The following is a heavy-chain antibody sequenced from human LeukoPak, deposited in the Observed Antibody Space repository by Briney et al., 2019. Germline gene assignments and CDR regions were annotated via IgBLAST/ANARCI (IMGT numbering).Heavy chain of an antibody. CDR3: TTATSY. V-gene: IGHV3-15*01. CDR1: GFTFSNAW. J-gene: IGHJ4*02. Sequence: PGGSLRLSCAASGFTFSNAWMSWVRQAPGQGLEWVGRIKSKTYGGTTDYAAPVKGRFTISRDDSKNTAYLEMNSLKTEDTAVYYCTTATSYWGQGSLVTVSS. CDR2: IKSKTYGGTT.